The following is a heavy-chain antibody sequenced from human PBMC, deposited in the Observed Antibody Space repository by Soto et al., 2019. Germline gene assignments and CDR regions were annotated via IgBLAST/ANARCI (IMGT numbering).Heavy chain of an antibody. J-gene: IGHJ5*02. D-gene: IGHD2-21*02. CDR3: VRTARQGAVAPHWFDR. CDR2: VYYTGST. V-gene: IGHV4-59*06. Sequence: SETLSLTCTVSGGSISSYYWSWIRQAPGKGLEWIGYVYYTGSTYYNPSLMSRLTISVDTSKNQFSLKLTSVTAAETAVYYCVRTARQGAVAPHWFDRWGQGTQVTVSS. CDR1: GGSISSYY.